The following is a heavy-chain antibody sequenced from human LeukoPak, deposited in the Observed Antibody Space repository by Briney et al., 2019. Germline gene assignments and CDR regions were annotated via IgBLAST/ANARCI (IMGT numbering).Heavy chain of an antibody. CDR1: GGSISNYY. CDR2: IYHSGST. Sequence: PSETLSLTCTVSGGSISNYYWSWIRQPPGKELEWIGYIYHSGSTNYNPSLKSRVTISVDRSKNQFSLKLSSVTAADTAVYYCSNFDLWGRGTLVTVSS. CDR3: SNFDL. J-gene: IGHJ2*01. V-gene: IGHV4-59*12.